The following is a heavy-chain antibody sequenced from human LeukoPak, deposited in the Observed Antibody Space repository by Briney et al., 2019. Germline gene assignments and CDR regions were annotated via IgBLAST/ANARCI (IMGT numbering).Heavy chain of an antibody. CDR1: GFTFSSYS. Sequence: GGSLRLSCAASGFTFSSYSMNWVRQAPGKGLEWVSYISSSSSTIYYADSVKGRFTISRDNSKNTLYLQMNSLRAEDTAVYYCAKSPPRRVKGGHFDYWGQGTLVTVSS. CDR3: AKSPPRRVKGGHFDY. J-gene: IGHJ4*02. D-gene: IGHD2-21*01. CDR2: ISSSSSTI. V-gene: IGHV3-48*01.